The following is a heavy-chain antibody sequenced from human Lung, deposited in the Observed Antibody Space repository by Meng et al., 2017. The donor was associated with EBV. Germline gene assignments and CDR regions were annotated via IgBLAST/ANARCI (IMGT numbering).Heavy chain of an antibody. J-gene: IGHJ4*02. V-gene: IGHV1-8*01. CDR2: MNPNRGTT. CDR1: GYTFTSYD. CDR3: ATGVADFEY. D-gene: IGHD6-19*01. Sequence: QVPLVQSGAGVKKPGASVKVSCKASGYTFTSYDINWVRQGTGQGLEWMGWMNPNRGTTGYAQKFQGRVTMTRNISKSTAYMDLSSLRSEDTAVYYCATGVADFEYWGQGTLVTVSS.